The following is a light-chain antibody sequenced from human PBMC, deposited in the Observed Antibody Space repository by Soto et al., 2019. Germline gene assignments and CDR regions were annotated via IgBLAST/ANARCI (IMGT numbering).Light chain of an antibody. CDR1: SSDVGGYNY. V-gene: IGLV2-14*01. Sequence: QSALTQPASVSGSPGLSITISCTGTSSDVGGYNYVSWYQQHPGKAPKLIISEVSNRPSGVSNRFSGSKSGNTASLTISGLQAEDEADYYCSSFTSSHTWVFGGGTKVTVL. J-gene: IGLJ3*02. CDR2: EVS. CDR3: SSFTSSHTWV.